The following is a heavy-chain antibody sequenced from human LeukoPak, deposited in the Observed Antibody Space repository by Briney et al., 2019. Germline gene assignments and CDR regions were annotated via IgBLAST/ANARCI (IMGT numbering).Heavy chain of an antibody. Sequence: SETLSLTCTVSGGSISSYCWSWIRQPPGKGLEWIGYIYTSGSTNYNPSLKSRVTISVDTSKNQFSLKLSSVTAADTAVYYCARLREGYNLYFDYWGQGTLVTVSS. CDR3: ARLREGYNLYFDY. CDR2: IYTSGST. D-gene: IGHD5-24*01. CDR1: GGSISSYC. V-gene: IGHV4-4*09. J-gene: IGHJ4*02.